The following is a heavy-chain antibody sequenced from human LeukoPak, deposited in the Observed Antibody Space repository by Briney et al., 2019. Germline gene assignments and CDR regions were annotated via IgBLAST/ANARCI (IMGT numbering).Heavy chain of an antibody. CDR1: GFTFSTYW. D-gene: IGHD2-2*01. Sequence: PGGSLRLSCAASGFTFSTYWMSWVRQAPGKGLEGVANIKQDGSEKNYVDSVKGRFTISRDNAKNSLYLQMNSLRAEDTAVYHCATGRSCTTCYLPDYWGQGTLVTVSS. J-gene: IGHJ4*02. CDR2: IKQDGSEK. CDR3: ATGRSCTTCYLPDY. V-gene: IGHV3-7*01.